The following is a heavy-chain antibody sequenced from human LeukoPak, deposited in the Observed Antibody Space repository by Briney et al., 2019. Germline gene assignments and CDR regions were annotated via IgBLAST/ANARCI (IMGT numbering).Heavy chain of an antibody. V-gene: IGHV1-46*01. J-gene: IGHJ4*02. Sequence: ASVKVSCKASGYTFTSYYMHWMRQAPGQGPEWMGIINPRGGSTDYAQKFQGRITMTSDTSTSTVYMELNSLRSDDTAVYFCARVGSAAATADYWGQGTLVTVSS. CDR2: INPRGGST. CDR1: GYTFTSYY. D-gene: IGHD6-25*01. CDR3: ARVGSAAATADY.